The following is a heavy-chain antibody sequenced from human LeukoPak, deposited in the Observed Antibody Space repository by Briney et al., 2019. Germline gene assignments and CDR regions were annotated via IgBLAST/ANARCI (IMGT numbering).Heavy chain of an antibody. Sequence: SETLSLTCAVYGGSFSGYYWSWIRQPPGKGLEWIGEINHSGSTNYNPSLKSRVTISVDTSKNQLSLKLSSVTAADTAVYYCARGRPGHSSWYVRGYFDYWGQGTLVTVSS. J-gene: IGHJ4*02. D-gene: IGHD6-13*01. CDR2: INHSGST. CDR1: GGSFSGYY. CDR3: ARGRPGHSSWYVRGYFDY. V-gene: IGHV4-34*01.